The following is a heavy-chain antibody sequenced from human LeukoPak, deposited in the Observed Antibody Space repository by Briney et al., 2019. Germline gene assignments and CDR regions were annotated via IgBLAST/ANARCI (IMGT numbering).Heavy chain of an antibody. J-gene: IGHJ5*02. CDR3: AKDQQSISYSP. V-gene: IGHV3-23*01. D-gene: IGHD4-11*01. Sequence: PGGSLRLSCAASGFTFSSYAMHWVRQAPGKGLEWISTISGSGGSTYYVDSVKGRFTISRDNSKNTLYLQMNSLRAEDTAIYYCAKDQQSISYSPWGQGTLVTVSS. CDR1: GFTFSSYA. CDR2: ISGSGGST.